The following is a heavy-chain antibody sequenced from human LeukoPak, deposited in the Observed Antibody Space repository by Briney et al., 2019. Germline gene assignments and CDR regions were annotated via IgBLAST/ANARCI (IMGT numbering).Heavy chain of an antibody. CDR2: FSGRGGST. CDR3: AKGGPYDIYLYAFDI. Sequence: VRQXXXKGXXXVXXFSGRGGSTYYADSVKGGFTIYRDNYKNTLYVQMNSLRAEDTAVYYCAKGGPYDIYLYAFDIWGQGTMVTVSS. J-gene: IGHJ3*02. D-gene: IGHD3-9*01. V-gene: IGHV3-23*01.